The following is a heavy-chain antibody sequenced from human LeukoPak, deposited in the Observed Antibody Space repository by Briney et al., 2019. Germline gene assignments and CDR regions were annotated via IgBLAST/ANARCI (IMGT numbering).Heavy chain of an antibody. Sequence: GGSLRLSCAASGFTFSNYWMTWVRQAPGKGLEWVSAISGSGGSTYYTDSVKGRFTISRDNSKNTLYLQMNSLILEDTAVYYCTRDSGYYGLSYWGQGTLVTVSS. D-gene: IGHD3-22*01. CDR3: TRDSGYYGLSY. V-gene: IGHV3-23*01. J-gene: IGHJ4*02. CDR1: GFTFSNYW. CDR2: ISGSGGST.